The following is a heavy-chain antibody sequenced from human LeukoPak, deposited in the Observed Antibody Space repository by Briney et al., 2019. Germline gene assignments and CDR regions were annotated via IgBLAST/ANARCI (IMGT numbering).Heavy chain of an antibody. Sequence: GESLKISCEASGYSFSNYWIGWVRQMPGKGLECLGIIYPSDSYTRYSPSLQGQVTISADKSINTAYQQWSSLRASDTAMYYCAKHAYSDSTSAFDFWGQGTMVTVSS. CDR2: IYPSDSYT. CDR1: GYSFSNYW. CDR3: AKHAYSDSTSAFDF. V-gene: IGHV5-51*01. J-gene: IGHJ3*01. D-gene: IGHD4-11*01.